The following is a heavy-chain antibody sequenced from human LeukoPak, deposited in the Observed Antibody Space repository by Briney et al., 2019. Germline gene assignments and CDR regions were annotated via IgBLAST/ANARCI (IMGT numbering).Heavy chain of an antibody. CDR2: IYHSGST. V-gene: IGHV4-4*02. CDR3: ARDGLYSVSFDY. J-gene: IGHJ4*02. D-gene: IGHD2-15*01. CDR1: GGSISSSNW. Sequence: SGTLSLTCAVSGGSISSSNWWSWVRQPPGKGLEWIGEIYHSGSTDYNPSLKSRVTISVDKSRNQFSLKLSSVTAADTAVYYCARDGLYSVSFDYWGQGTLVTVSS.